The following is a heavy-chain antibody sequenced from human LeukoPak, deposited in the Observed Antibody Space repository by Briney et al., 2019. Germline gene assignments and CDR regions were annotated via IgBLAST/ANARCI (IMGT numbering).Heavy chain of an antibody. CDR1: GGSVSSTNW. Sequence: SETLSLTCAVSGGSVSSTNWWSWVGQSPGKGLEWIGEIFPTGSTNYNPSLKSRATISLDKSKNQISLELNSMTAADTAIFYCAREAPTGYRMDVWGQGTAVTVSS. CDR3: AREAPTGYRMDV. D-gene: IGHD3-9*01. J-gene: IGHJ6*02. CDR2: IFPTGST. V-gene: IGHV4-4*02.